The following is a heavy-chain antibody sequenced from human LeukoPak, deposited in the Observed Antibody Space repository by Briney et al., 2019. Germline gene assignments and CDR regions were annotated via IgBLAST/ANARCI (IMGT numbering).Heavy chain of an antibody. Sequence: PGGSLRLSCAASGFNFSNYAMHWVRQAPGKGLEWVSSISSSSSYIYYADSVKGRFTISRDNAKNSLYLQMNSLRAEDTAVYYCARGGQLVRRPGGDYWGQGTLVTVSS. V-gene: IGHV3-21*01. D-gene: IGHD6-13*01. CDR2: ISSSSSYI. CDR3: ARGGQLVRRPGGDY. J-gene: IGHJ4*02. CDR1: GFNFSNYA.